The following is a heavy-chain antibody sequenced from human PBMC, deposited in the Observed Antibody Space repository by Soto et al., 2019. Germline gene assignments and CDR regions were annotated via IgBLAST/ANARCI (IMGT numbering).Heavy chain of an antibody. V-gene: IGHV1-18*01. D-gene: IGHD5-18*01. Sequence: HLVQPGNEVRKPGASVRVSCKASGYTFNEFGITWVRQAPGQGLQWVGRISGHNGNTEYALNFRGRVTLTTDTSTNTAYMDLTSLPCDDTAVYYCARDVGYSQADYFDDWGQGTLVTVSS. CDR1: GYTFNEFG. CDR3: ARDVGYSQADYFDD. CDR2: ISGHNGNT. J-gene: IGHJ4*02.